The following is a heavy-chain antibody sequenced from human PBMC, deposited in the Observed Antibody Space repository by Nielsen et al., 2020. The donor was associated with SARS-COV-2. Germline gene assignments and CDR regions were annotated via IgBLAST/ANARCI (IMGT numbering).Heavy chain of an antibody. D-gene: IGHD3-3*01. Sequence: GESLKISCAASGFTFSSYSMNWVRQAPGKGLEWVSSISSSSSYIYCADSVKGRFTISRDNAKNSLYLQMNSLRAEDTAVYYCARDPPSYDFWSGYFKVYYYYGMDVWGQGTTVTVSS. J-gene: IGHJ6*02. CDR2: ISSSSSYI. V-gene: IGHV3-21*04. CDR1: GFTFSSYS. CDR3: ARDPPSYDFWSGYFKVYYYYGMDV.